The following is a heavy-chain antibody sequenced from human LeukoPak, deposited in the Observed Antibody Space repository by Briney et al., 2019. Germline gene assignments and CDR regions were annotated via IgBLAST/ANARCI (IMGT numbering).Heavy chain of an antibody. CDR3: VKPPRSGYSGSWSWDMVFDY. D-gene: IGHD6-13*01. Sequence: PGGSLRLSCSASGFTFSSYAMHWVRQAPGKGLEYVSAISSNGGSTYYADSVKGRFTISRDNSKNTLYLQMSSLRAEDTAVYYCVKPPRSGYSGSWSWDMVFDYWGQGTLVTVSS. CDR1: GFTFSSYA. CDR2: ISSNGGST. J-gene: IGHJ4*02. V-gene: IGHV3-64D*06.